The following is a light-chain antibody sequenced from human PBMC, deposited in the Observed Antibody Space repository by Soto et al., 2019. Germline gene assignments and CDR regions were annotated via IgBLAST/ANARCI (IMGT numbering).Light chain of an antibody. V-gene: IGLV1-40*01. J-gene: IGLJ2*01. CDR2: GNS. CDR1: SSNIGAGYE. CDR3: QSYDNSLRVSV. Sequence: QSVLTQPPSVSGATGQTVTISCAGSSSNIGAGYEIHWYQQIPGAVPKLLIYGNSNRPSGVPDRFFGSKSDTSASLAITGLQAEDEADYYCQSYDNSLRVSVFGGGTKLTVL.